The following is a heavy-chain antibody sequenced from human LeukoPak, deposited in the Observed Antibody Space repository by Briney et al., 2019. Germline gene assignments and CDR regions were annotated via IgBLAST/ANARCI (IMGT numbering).Heavy chain of an antibody. CDR1: GFTVSSNY. J-gene: IGHJ2*01. Sequence: PGGSLRLSCAASGFTVSSNYMSWVRQAPGKGLEWVSAISGSGGSTYYADSVKGRFTISRDNSKNTLYLQMNSLRAEDTAVYYCAKLRELRAVAGPVWNWYFDLWGRGTLVTVSS. V-gene: IGHV3-23*01. CDR2: ISGSGGST. CDR3: AKLRELRAVAGPVWNWYFDL. D-gene: IGHD6-19*01.